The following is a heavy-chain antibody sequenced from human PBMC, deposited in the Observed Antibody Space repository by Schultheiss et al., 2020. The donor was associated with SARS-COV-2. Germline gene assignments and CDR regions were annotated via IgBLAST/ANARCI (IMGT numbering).Heavy chain of an antibody. V-gene: IGHV1-8*02. D-gene: IGHD4-17*01. Sequence: ASVKVSCKASGYTFTSYGINWVRQAPGQGLEWMGWMNPNSGNTGYAQKFQGRVTMTRNTSISTAYMELSSLRSDDTAVYYCARIHDYGDKDYWGQGTLVTVSS. J-gene: IGHJ4*02. CDR3: ARIHDYGDKDY. CDR2: MNPNSGNT. CDR1: GYTFTSYG.